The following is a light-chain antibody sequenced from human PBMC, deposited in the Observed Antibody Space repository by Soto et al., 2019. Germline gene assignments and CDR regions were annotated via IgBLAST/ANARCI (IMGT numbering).Light chain of an antibody. CDR3: QQFGGFPQT. J-gene: IGKJ4*01. CDR1: QPVSNNS. CDR2: DAS. Sequence: PGTLSLHPWERATLSRSVGQPVSNNSLAWYQQKPGQAPRLLIYDASSRATGIPDRFSGGGYGTDFSRTISRLQPEDFAGYFCQQFGGFPQTFGGGTKVDIK. V-gene: IGKV3-20*01.